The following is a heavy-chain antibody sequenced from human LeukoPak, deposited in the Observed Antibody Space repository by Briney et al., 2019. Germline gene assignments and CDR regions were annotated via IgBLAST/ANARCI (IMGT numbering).Heavy chain of an antibody. D-gene: IGHD3-10*01. Sequence: SETLSLTCAVYGGSFSGYYWSWIRQPPGKGLEWIGEINHSGSTNYNPSLKSRVTISVDTSKNQFSLKLSSVTAADTAVYYCASPKSGRYDYWGQGTLVTVSS. J-gene: IGHJ4*02. CDR1: GGSFSGYY. V-gene: IGHV4-34*01. CDR2: INHSGST. CDR3: ASPKSGRYDY.